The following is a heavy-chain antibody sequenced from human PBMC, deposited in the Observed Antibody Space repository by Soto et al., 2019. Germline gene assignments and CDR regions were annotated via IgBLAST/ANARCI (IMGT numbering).Heavy chain of an antibody. J-gene: IGHJ1*01. CDR3: AKEDNYYDSSGYYLEYFHH. Sequence: EVQLLESGGCLVQPGGSLRLSCAASGFTFSSYAMTWVRQAPGKGLEWVSIISGSGGTTYYADSVKGRFTISRDNSKNTLYLQMNSLRADDTAVYYCAKEDNYYDSSGYYLEYFHHWGQGTLVTVSS. CDR1: GFTFSSYA. CDR2: ISGSGGTT. D-gene: IGHD3-22*01. V-gene: IGHV3-23*01.